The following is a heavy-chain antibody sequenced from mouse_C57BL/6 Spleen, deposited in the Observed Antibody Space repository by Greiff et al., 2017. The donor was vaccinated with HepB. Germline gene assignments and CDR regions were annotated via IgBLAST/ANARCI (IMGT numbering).Heavy chain of an antibody. J-gene: IGHJ4*01. Sequence: VQLQQSGAELVKPGASVKMSCKASGYTFTSYWITWVKQRPGQGLEWMGDIYPGSGSTNYNEKFKSKATLTVDTSSSTAYMQLSSLTSEDSAVYYCARLDDSYAMDYWGQGTSVTVAS. CDR3: ARLDDSYAMDY. V-gene: IGHV1-55*01. CDR1: GYTFTSYW. CDR2: IYPGSGST.